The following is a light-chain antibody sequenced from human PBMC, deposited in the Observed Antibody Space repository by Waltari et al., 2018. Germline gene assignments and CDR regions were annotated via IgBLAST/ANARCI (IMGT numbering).Light chain of an antibody. V-gene: IGLV2-23*02. CDR1: NSDLGIYNL. CDR2: EVT. CDR3: SSYASRTSFAI. Sequence: QSALTQPASVSGSPGQSITISCTGTNSDLGIYNLFSWYQQPPGRAPKLVIHEVTKRPSGISDRFSGSKSGNMASLTISGLQAEDEADYYCSSYASRTSFAIFGGGTKLTVL. J-gene: IGLJ2*01.